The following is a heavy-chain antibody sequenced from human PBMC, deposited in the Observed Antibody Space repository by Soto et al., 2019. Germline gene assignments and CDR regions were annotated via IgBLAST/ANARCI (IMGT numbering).Heavy chain of an antibody. CDR3: ASHLYQLLLNIDFDY. Sequence: SETLSLTCTVSGGSISSSSYYWGWIRQPPGKGLEWIGSIYYSGSTYYNPSLKSRVTISVDTSKNQFSLKLSSVTAADTAVYYCASHLYQLLLNIDFDYWGQGTLVTVSS. J-gene: IGHJ4*02. CDR2: IYYSGST. D-gene: IGHD2-2*01. V-gene: IGHV4-39*01. CDR1: GGSISSSSYY.